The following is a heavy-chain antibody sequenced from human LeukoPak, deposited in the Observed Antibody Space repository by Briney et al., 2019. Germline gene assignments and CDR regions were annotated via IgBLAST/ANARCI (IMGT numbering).Heavy chain of an antibody. V-gene: IGHV3-74*01. Sequence: PGGSLRLSCAASGFTFSSYWMHWVRQAPGKGLVWVSRINSDGSSTSYADSAKGRFTISRDNSKNTLYLQMNSLRAEDTAVYYCAKDSQYSAPYGQIYWGQGTLVTVSS. D-gene: IGHD5-12*01. J-gene: IGHJ4*02. CDR3: AKDSQYSAPYGQIY. CDR2: INSDGSST. CDR1: GFTFSSYW.